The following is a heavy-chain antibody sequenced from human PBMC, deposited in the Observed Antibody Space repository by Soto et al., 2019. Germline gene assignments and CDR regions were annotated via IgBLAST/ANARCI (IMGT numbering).Heavy chain of an antibody. J-gene: IGHJ3*02. CDR2: INPNSGGT. D-gene: IGHD1-26*01. V-gene: IGHV1-2*02. CDR1: GYTFTGYY. Sequence: GASVKVSCKXSGYTFTGYYMHWVRQAPGQGLEWMGWINPNSGGTNYAQKFQGRVTMTRDTSISTAYMELSRLRSDDTAVYYCARERWEGAPHDAFDIWGQGTMVTVSS. CDR3: ARERWEGAPHDAFDI.